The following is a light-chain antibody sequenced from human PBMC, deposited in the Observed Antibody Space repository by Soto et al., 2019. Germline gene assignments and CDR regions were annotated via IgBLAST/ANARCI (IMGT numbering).Light chain of an antibody. J-gene: IGKJ3*01. CDR1: QSVSSTY. V-gene: IGKV3-20*01. CDR3: QQCGGSPLFT. CDR2: GAS. Sequence: IVLTQSPGTLSLSPGERATLSCRASQSVSSTYLAWYQQKPGQAPRLLMYGASSRATGIPDRFSGSGSGTEFTLTISRLEPEASAVYYCQQCGGSPLFTFGPGTKVDV.